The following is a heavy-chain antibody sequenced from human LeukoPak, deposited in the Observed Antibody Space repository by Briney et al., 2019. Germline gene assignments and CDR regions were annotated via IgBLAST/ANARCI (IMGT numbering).Heavy chain of an antibody. CDR1: GFTFSNYA. J-gene: IGHJ4*02. CDR3: AIDRYSSGWYTFDY. Sequence: GGSLRLSCAASGFTFSNYAMSWVRQAPGKGLEWVSAISGSGGTTFYADSVKGRFTISRDNAKNSLDLQMNSLRAEDTAVYYCAIDRYSSGWYTFDYWGQGTLVTVSS. D-gene: IGHD6-19*01. V-gene: IGHV3-23*01. CDR2: ISGSGGTT.